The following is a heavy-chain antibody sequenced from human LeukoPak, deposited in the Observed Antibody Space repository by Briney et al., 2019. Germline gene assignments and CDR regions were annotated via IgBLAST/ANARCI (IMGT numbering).Heavy chain of an antibody. D-gene: IGHD3-22*01. J-gene: IGHJ4*02. V-gene: IGHV4-39*01. CDR2: IYYSGST. Sequence: SETLSLTRTVPGGSISSSSYYWGWIRQPPRKGLEWIGSIYYSGSTYYNPSLKSRVTISVDTSKNQFSLKLSSVTAADTAVYYCARRRHSGGYDSFDYWGQGTLVTVSS. CDR3: ARRRHSGGYDSFDY. CDR1: GGSISSSSYY.